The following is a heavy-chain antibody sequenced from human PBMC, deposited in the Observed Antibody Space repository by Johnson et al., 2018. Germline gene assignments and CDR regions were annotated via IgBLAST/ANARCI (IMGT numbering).Heavy chain of an antibody. CDR1: GDSISSTNW. Sequence: QVQLQESGPGLVEPSGTLSLTCAVSGDSISSTNWWSWVRQPPGKGLEWIGEIYHRGSTNYNPSLKSRVNISLDKSKNQFSLRLSSVTAAETALYYCTSDRGGVTPFDYWGQGALVTGSS. V-gene: IGHV4-4*02. CDR3: TSDRGGVTPFDY. J-gene: IGHJ4*02. CDR2: IYHRGST. D-gene: IGHD4-23*01.